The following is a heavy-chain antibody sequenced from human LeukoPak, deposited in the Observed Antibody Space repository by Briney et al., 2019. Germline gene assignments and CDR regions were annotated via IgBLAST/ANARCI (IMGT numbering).Heavy chain of an antibody. CDR3: ASFWGYCSSTSCYMGDY. CDR1: GGSFSGYY. V-gene: IGHV4-34*01. CDR2: INHSGST. D-gene: IGHD2-2*02. Sequence: SETLSLTCAAYGGSFSGYYWSWIRQPPGKGLEWIGEINHSGSTNYNPSLKSRVTISVDTSKNQFSLKLSSVTAADTAVYYCASFWGYCSSTSCYMGDYWGQGTLVTVSS. J-gene: IGHJ4*02.